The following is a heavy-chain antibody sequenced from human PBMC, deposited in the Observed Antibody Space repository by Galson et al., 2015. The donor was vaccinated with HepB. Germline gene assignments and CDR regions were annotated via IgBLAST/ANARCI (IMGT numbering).Heavy chain of an antibody. CDR3: ARDWGSYFDY. CDR1: GFTFSTYA. Sequence: LRLSCAASGFTFSTYAMSWVRQAPGKGLEWVALISSDGGYKSYADSVKGRFSISRDNSTNTLYLEMNSLKPEDTALYFCARDWGSYFDYWGQGTPVTVSS. V-gene: IGHV3-30*04. CDR2: ISSDGGYK. J-gene: IGHJ4*02. D-gene: IGHD3-16*01.